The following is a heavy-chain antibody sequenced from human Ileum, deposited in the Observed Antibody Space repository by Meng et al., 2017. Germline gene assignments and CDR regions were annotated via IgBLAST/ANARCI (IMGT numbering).Heavy chain of an antibody. CDR2: ISYDGSNK. CDR1: GFSFSSYA. V-gene: IGHV3-30*04. CDR3: ASPPSEGDL. D-gene: IGHD3-10*01. J-gene: IGHJ2*01. Sequence: VQLVESGGGLVQPGGSLRLSCAASGFSFSSYAMHWVRQAPGKGLEWVAVISYDGSNKYYADSVKGRFTISRDNSKNTLYLQMNSLRAEDTAVYYCASPPSEGDLWGRGTLVTVSS.